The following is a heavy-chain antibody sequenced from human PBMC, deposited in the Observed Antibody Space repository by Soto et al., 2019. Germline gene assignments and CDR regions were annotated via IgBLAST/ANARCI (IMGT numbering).Heavy chain of an antibody. D-gene: IGHD6-25*01. Sequence: QVQLVQSGAEVKKPGSSVKVSCKASGGTFSSYTISWVRQAPGQGLEWMGRIIPILGIANYAQKFQGRVTIIADKSTSTAYRELSSLRSEDTAVYYCASAVESGPLDCWGQGTLVTVSS. J-gene: IGHJ4*02. CDR2: IIPILGIA. CDR1: GGTFSSYT. CDR3: ASAVESGPLDC. V-gene: IGHV1-69*02.